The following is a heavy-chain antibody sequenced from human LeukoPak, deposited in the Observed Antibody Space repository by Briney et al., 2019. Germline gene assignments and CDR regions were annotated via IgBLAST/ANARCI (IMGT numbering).Heavy chain of an antibody. CDR2: ISGSGGST. CDR3: AKDRDYYDSSGWAFDY. V-gene: IGHV3-23*01. J-gene: IGHJ4*02. Sequence: GGSLRLSCAASGFTFSSYAMSWVRQAPGKGLEWVSAISGSGGSTYYADSVKGRFTISRDNSKNTLYLQMNSLRAEDTAVYYCAKDRDYYDSSGWAFDYWGQGTLVTVSS. CDR1: GFTFSSYA. D-gene: IGHD3-22*01.